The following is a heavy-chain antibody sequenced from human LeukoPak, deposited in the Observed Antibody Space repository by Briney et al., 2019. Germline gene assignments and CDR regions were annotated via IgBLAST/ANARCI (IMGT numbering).Heavy chain of an antibody. CDR3: ARVRDNNYSWFDY. V-gene: IGHV3-74*01. CDR1: GFTFSSYW. D-gene: IGHD4-11*01. CDR2: INSDGSIT. J-gene: IGHJ4*02. Sequence: GGSLRLSCAASGFTFSSYWMHWVRQAPGKGLMWVSRINSDGSITNYADSVKGRFSISRDNAKNTLYLQMNSLRAEDTAVYYCARVRDNNYSWFDYWGRGTLVTVSS.